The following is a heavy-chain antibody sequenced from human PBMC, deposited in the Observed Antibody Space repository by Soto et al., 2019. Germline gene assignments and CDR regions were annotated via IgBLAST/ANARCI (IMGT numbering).Heavy chain of an antibody. V-gene: IGHV3-7*01. CDR1: GFTFSNYW. J-gene: IGHJ3*02. D-gene: IGHD6-13*01. CDR2: IKREGSGG. CDR3: ARDVSPGSSGWYFDAFDI. Sequence: QLVESGGGLVQPGGSLRLSCAASGFTFSNYWMTWVRQAPGKGLEWVANIKREGSGGSYLDSVRGRFTVSRDNARNSLYLQMNSLRAEDTALYYCARDVSPGSSGWYFDAFDIWGQGTMVTVSS.